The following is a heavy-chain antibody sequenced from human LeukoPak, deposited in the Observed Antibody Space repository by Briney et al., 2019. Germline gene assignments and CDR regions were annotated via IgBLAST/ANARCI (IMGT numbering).Heavy chain of an antibody. D-gene: IGHD4-17*01. CDR3: ARPLYGDYEGNYYYGMDV. V-gene: IGHV5-51*01. CDR2: IYPRDSDT. CDR1: GYGFNSYW. J-gene: IGHJ6*02. Sequence: GESLKISCKGSGYGFNSYWIGWVRQMPGKDLEWMGIIYPRDSDTRYSPSFQGQVTISADKSISTAYLQWSSLKASDTAMYYCARPLYGDYEGNYYYGMDVWGQGTTVTVSS.